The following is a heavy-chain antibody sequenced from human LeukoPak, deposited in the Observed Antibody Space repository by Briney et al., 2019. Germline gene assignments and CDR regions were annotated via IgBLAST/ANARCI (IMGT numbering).Heavy chain of an antibody. V-gene: IGHV1-2*02. CDR2: INPNSGGT. CDR3: ARATYYYDSSGYYLTHIFDY. CDR1: GYTFTGYY. Sequence: ASVKVSCKASGYTFTGYYMHWVRQAPGQGLEWMGWINPNSGGTNYAQKFQGRVTMTRDTSISTAYMELSSLRSEDTAVYYCARATYYYDSSGYYLTHIFDYWGQGTLVTVSS. J-gene: IGHJ4*02. D-gene: IGHD3-22*01.